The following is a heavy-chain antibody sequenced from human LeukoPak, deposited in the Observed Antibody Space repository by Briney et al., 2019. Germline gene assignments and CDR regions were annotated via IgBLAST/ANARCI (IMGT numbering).Heavy chain of an antibody. CDR3: ARLTPGKNWFDP. CDR1: GYSINSAYY. CDR2: MYHSGIT. V-gene: IGHV4-38-2*01. D-gene: IGHD3-10*01. Sequence: SETLSLTCAVSGYSINSAYYWGWIRQPPGKGLEWIASMYHSGITYYNSPLKSRATISVDTSKNQFSLKLNSVTAADTSVYYCARLTPGKNWFDPWGHGTLVTVSS. J-gene: IGHJ5*02.